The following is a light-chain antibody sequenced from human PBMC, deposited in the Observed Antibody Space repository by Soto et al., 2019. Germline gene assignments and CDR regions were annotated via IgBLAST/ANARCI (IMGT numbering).Light chain of an antibody. V-gene: IGKV3-11*01. CDR1: QSISSS. CDR2: DAS. J-gene: IGKJ1*01. Sequence: EIVLTQSPATLSLSPGERATLSRRASQSISSSLAWYQQKPGQAPRLLIYDASSRATDFPDRFSGSGSGTDFTLTIGSLEPEDFAVYYCQQRSEWPRTFGQGTKVDIK. CDR3: QQRSEWPRT.